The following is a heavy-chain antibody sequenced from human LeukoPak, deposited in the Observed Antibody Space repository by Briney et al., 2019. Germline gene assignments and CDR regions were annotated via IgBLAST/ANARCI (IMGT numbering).Heavy chain of an antibody. Sequence: PSETLSLTCTVSGASISSSSHYWGWIRQPPGEGLEWIGSIHYSGSTYYKLSLRSRVTMSVDTSNNQFSLKLSSVTAADTAVYYCARLLGPGSGPEGALFDIWGQGTMVTVSS. V-gene: IGHV4-39*01. D-gene: IGHD6-19*01. CDR1: GASISSSSHY. CDR3: ARLLGPGSGPEGALFDI. CDR2: IHYSGST. J-gene: IGHJ3*02.